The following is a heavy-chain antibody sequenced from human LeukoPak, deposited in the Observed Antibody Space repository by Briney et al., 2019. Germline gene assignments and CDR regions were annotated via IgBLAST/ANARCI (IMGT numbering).Heavy chain of an antibody. CDR2: IIPIFGTA. CDR1: GGTFSIYA. CDR3: ARGDYYGSGSYAYAFDI. V-gene: IGHV1-69*06. D-gene: IGHD3-10*01. Sequence: ASVKVSFKASGGTFSIYAISWVRQAPGQGVEWMGGIIPIFGTANYAQKFQGRVTITADKSTSTAYMELSSLRSEDTAVYYCARGDYYGSGSYAYAFDIWGQGTMVTVSS. J-gene: IGHJ3*02.